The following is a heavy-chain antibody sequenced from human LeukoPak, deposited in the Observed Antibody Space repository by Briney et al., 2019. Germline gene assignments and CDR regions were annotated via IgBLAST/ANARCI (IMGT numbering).Heavy chain of an antibody. J-gene: IGHJ6*02. V-gene: IGHV1-69*13. D-gene: IGHD6-19*01. CDR1: GGTFSSYA. Sequence: GASVKVSCKASGGTFSSYAISWVRQAPGQGLEWMEGIIPIFGTANYAQKFQGRVTITADESTSTAYMELSSLRSEDTAVYYCAREGIAVAARHYYYGMDVWGQGTTVTVSS. CDR3: AREGIAVAARHYYYGMDV. CDR2: IIPIFGTA.